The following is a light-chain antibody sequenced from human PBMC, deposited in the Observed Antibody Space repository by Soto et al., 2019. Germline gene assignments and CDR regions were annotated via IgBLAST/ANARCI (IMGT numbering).Light chain of an antibody. J-gene: IGKJ5*01. CDR2: GAS. Sequence: EIVMTQSPATLSVSPGERATLSCRASQSISDNLVWYQQKPGQAPRLLIYGASTRATGSPARFSGSGSWADYFLTIARLEPEDFAVYYCQQYGSSSITFGQGTRLEIK. CDR1: QSISDN. V-gene: IGKV3-15*01. CDR3: QQYGSSSIT.